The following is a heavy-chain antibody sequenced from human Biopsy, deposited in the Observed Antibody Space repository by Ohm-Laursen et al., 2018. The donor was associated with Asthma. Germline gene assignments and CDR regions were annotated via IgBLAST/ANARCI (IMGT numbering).Heavy chain of an antibody. Sequence: SLRLSCAASGFTVSRDHMFWVRQAPGKGLEWVSVIYSGGTSHTADSVRGRFTISRDFSKNTLYLQMNSLRAEDTAVYYCARDFYDSSGYLHFDYWGQGTLVTVSS. D-gene: IGHD3-22*01. CDR3: ARDFYDSSGYLHFDY. J-gene: IGHJ4*02. CDR2: IYSGGTS. V-gene: IGHV3-53*01. CDR1: GFTVSRDH.